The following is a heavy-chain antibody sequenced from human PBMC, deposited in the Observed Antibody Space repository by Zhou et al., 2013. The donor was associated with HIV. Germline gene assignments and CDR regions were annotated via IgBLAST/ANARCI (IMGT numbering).Heavy chain of an antibody. D-gene: IGHD3-10*02. Sequence: QVQLVQSGAEVKKPGSSVKVSCKASGGTFSSYAISWVRQAPGQGLEWMGRIIPILGIANYAQKFQGRVTITADKSTSTAYMELSSLRSEDTAVYYCARVWGSVRGLDYWGQGTLVTVSS. CDR1: GGTFSSYA. CDR2: IIPILGIA. CDR3: ARVWGSVRGLDY. J-gene: IGHJ4*02. V-gene: IGHV1-69*04.